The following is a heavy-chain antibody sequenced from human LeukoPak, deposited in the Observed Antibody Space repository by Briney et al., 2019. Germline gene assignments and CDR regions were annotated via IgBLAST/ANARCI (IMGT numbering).Heavy chain of an antibody. Sequence: GASVKVSCKASGYTFTGYYMHWVRQAPGQGLEWMGIINPSGGSTSYAQKFQGRVTMTRDTSTSTVYMELSSLRSEDTAVYYCARDTPYYYDSSGYYSFDYWGQGTLVTVSS. CDR2: INPSGGST. CDR1: GYTFTGYY. D-gene: IGHD3-22*01. CDR3: ARDTPYYYDSSGYYSFDY. V-gene: IGHV1-46*01. J-gene: IGHJ4*02.